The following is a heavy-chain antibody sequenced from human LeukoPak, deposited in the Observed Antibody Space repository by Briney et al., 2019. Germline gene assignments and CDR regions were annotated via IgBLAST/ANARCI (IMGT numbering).Heavy chain of an antibody. CDR2: IHTSGST. CDR3: ATSITATRYFDY. CDR1: GGSISSGSYQ. D-gene: IGHD1-7*01. J-gene: IGHJ4*02. Sequence: SETLSLTCTVSGGSISSGSYQWTWIRQPAGRGLEWIGQIHTSGSTNYNPSLKSRVSMSLDTSKNQFSLKLSSVTAADTAVYFCATSITATRYFDYWGQGTLVTVSS. V-gene: IGHV4-61*09.